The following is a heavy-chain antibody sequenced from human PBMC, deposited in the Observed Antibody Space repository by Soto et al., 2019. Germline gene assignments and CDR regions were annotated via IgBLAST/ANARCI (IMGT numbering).Heavy chain of an antibody. CDR2: IYWDDDK. D-gene: IGHD3-3*01. CDR3: ADSFGEVRRRYYHYFGLDV. V-gene: IGHV2-5*02. CDR1: GFSLSTTAVG. J-gene: IGHJ6*02. Sequence: QITLKESGPTLVKPTQTLTLTCTFSGFSLSTTAVGVGWIRQPPGKALEWLAPIYWDDDKTYSPSLKSRLTITRGTSKNQVVLTMTNMDPVDTSTYYCADSFGEVRRRYYHYFGLDVWGQGTTVTVSS.